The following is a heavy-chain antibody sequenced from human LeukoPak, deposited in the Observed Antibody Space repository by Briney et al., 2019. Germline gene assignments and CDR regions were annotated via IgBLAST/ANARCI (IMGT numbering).Heavy chain of an antibody. V-gene: IGHV3-23*01. CDR1: GFTFSSYA. CDR2: ISGSGGST. Sequence: GGSLRLSCAASGFTFSSYAMSWVRQAPGKGLEWVSAISGSGGSTYYADSVKGRFTISRDNSKNTLYLQMNSLRAEDTAVYYCARDLLGWLPFNTYYYYGMDVWGQGTTVTVSS. D-gene: IGHD5-24*01. CDR3: ARDLLGWLPFNTYYYYGMDV. J-gene: IGHJ6*02.